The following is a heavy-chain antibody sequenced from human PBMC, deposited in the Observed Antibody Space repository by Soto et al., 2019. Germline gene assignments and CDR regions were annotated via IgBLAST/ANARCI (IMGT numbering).Heavy chain of an antibody. J-gene: IGHJ5*02. CDR3: ARDSSDSGGDLSTWFDS. CDR1: GGTLSNYI. V-gene: IGHV1-69*12. D-gene: IGHD2-21*02. CDR2: IIPIFGTA. Sequence: QVQLVQSGAEVKKPGSSVRVSCKASGGTLSNYIVSWVRQAPGQGLEWMGGIIPIFGTAFYAQKFQGRFTITADESTSTAYMDLSGLRSEDTAVYYCARDSSDSGGDLSTWFDSWGQGTLVTVSS.